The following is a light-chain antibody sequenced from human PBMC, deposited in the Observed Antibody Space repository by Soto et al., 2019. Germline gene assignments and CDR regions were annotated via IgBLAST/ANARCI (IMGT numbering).Light chain of an antibody. CDR2: NNN. Sequence: QSVLTQPPSASGSPGQGVTISCSGSSSNIGSNTVNWYQQLPGTAPKLLIYNNNHRPSGVPTRFSGSKSGTSASLAISGLQSEDEADYYCAAWDDSLNGYVFGTGTQLTVL. CDR1: SSNIGSNT. V-gene: IGLV1-44*01. J-gene: IGLJ1*01. CDR3: AAWDDSLNGYV.